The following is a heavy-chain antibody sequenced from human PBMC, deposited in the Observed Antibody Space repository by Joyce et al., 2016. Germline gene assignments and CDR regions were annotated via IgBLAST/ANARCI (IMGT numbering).Heavy chain of an antibody. V-gene: IGHV4-30-2*01. CDR1: GGSISRGGLS. Sequence: QLQLQESGSGLVKPSQTLSLTCAVSGGSISRGGLSWSWIQQPPGKGREWIGYIYHTGTAHYHPSLRGRVTISVDRPQNQFSLKLTAVTAADTAVYYCARDLDYWFDPWGQGILVTVS. D-gene: IGHD1-1*01. CDR2: IYHTGTA. CDR3: ARDLDYWFDP. J-gene: IGHJ5*02.